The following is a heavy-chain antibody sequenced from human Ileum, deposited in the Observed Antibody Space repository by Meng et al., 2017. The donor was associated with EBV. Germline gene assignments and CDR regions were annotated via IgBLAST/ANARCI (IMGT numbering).Heavy chain of an antibody. D-gene: IGHD3-10*01. Sequence: LQLQESGPGLVKPSGTLSITCLVSGDSVSDTNYFWGWIRQPPGKGLEGIGSINSNWNTYYNPSLTSRVTMSVDTSKNQFSLKLSSVTAADTAVYYCVRVRGDFDHWDQGTLVTVSS. CDR1: GDSVSDTNYF. CDR3: VRVRGDFDH. V-gene: IGHV4-39*07. CDR2: INSNWNT. J-gene: IGHJ5*02.